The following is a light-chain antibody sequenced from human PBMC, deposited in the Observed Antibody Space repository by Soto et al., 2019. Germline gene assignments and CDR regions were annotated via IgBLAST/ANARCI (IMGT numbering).Light chain of an antibody. CDR1: QSVSSY. Sequence: DIELTQSPATLSSFPGERATLSGRVSQSVSSYLAWYQQKPGQAPRLLIYDASNRATGIPARFSGSGSGTDFTLPISSLEPADFAVYYCQQYSVSPRGRFGQGTKV. J-gene: IGKJ2*03. V-gene: IGKV3-11*01. CDR3: QQYSVSPRGR. CDR2: DAS.